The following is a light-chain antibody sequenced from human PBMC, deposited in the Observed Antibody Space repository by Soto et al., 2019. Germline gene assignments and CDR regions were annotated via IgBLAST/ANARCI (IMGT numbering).Light chain of an antibody. Sequence: EIVLTQYPGTLSLSPGERATLSCRASQSVSRYLAWYKQKPGQAPRLLIYDASYRATGIPARLSGSGSGTEFILTISSIEPEDFAIYYCQQRSNRITFGHGTRLEIK. V-gene: IGKV3-11*01. J-gene: IGKJ5*01. CDR2: DAS. CDR1: QSVSRY. CDR3: QQRSNRIT.